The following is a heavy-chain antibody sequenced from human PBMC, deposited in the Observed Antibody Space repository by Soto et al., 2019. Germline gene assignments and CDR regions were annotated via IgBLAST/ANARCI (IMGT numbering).Heavy chain of an antibody. CDR1: GFTFSSYG. Sequence: VQLVESGGGVVQPGRSLRLSCAASGFTFSSYGMHWVRQAPGKGLEWVAVISYDGSNKYYADSVKGRFTISRDNSKNTLYLQMNSLRAEDTAVYYCAKDRHGSGNMDVWGQGTTVTVSS. V-gene: IGHV3-30*18. D-gene: IGHD3-10*01. CDR2: ISYDGSNK. J-gene: IGHJ6*02. CDR3: AKDRHGSGNMDV.